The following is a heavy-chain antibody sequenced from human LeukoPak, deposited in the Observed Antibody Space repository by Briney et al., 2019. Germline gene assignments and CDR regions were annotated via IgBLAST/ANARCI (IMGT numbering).Heavy chain of an antibody. J-gene: IGHJ3*02. CDR2: IYYSGST. CDR3: ARLMITFGGVIEKDAFDI. Sequence: SETLSLTCAVYGGSFSSYYWSWIRQPPGKGLEWIGYIYYSGSTNYNPSLKSRVTISVDTSKNQFSLKLSSVTAADTAVYYCARLMITFGGVIEKDAFDIWGQGTMVTVSS. CDR1: GGSFSSYY. D-gene: IGHD3-16*02. V-gene: IGHV4-59*01.